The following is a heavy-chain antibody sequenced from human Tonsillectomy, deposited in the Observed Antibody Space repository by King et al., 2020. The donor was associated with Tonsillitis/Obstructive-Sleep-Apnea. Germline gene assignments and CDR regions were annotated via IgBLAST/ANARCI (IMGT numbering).Heavy chain of an antibody. CDR1: GFSLSTSEVG. Sequence: TLKEAGPTLVKPTQTLTLTCTVSGFSLSTSEVGVGWIRQPPGKALEWLALIYWDDDKRYRPSLKRRLTITKDTSKNQLFLTMTNLNPMDTATYFCARAGANPYSFYYWGQGTLVTVSS. CDR3: ARAGANPYSFYY. D-gene: IGHD4/OR15-4a*01. CDR2: IYWDDDK. J-gene: IGHJ4*02. V-gene: IGHV2-5*02.